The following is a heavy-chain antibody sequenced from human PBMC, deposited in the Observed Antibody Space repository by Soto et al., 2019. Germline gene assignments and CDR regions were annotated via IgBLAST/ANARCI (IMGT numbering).Heavy chain of an antibody. CDR1: GGSISSGGYY. V-gene: IGHV4-31*03. CDR2: IYYSGTT. CDR3: AGGYSRSPLGDFDY. Sequence: QVQLQESGPGLVKPSQTLSLTCTVSGGSISSGGYYWSWIRQHPGKGLEWIGYIYYSGTTYYKPSLKSRVTISSDTSKNQFSLKLSSVTAADTAVYYCAGGYSRSPLGDFDYWVQGTLVTVSS. J-gene: IGHJ4*02. D-gene: IGHD6-13*01.